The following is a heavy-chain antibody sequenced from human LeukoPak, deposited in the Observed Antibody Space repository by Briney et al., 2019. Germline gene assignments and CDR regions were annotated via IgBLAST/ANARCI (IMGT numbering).Heavy chain of an antibody. CDR3: AREGDGLLSKDFDY. D-gene: IGHD2-15*01. CDR2: SSPNSGGA. J-gene: IGHJ4*02. CDR1: GYTFSGYY. Sequence: GASVKVSCKASGYTFSGYYIHWVRQAPGQGLEWMGYSSPNSGGANSAQKFRGRVTMTRDTSISTAYMELTRLGSDDTAVYYCAREGDGLLSKDFDYWGQGTLSPSPQ. V-gene: IGHV1-2*02.